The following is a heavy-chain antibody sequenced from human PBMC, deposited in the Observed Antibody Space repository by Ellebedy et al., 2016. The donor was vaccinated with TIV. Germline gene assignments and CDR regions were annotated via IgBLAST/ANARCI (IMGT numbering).Heavy chain of an antibody. D-gene: IGHD1-26*01. V-gene: IGHV3-43*01. J-gene: IGHJ4*02. Sequence: GESLKISCAASGFTFDDHTMHWVRQGPGKGLAWVSLIRWDGDITYYADSVKGRFTISRDNSKNSLYLQMNSLTTEDTALYYCGRGTVGATLIDYWGQGTLVTVSS. CDR2: IRWDGDIT. CDR1: GFTFDDHT. CDR3: GRGTVGATLIDY.